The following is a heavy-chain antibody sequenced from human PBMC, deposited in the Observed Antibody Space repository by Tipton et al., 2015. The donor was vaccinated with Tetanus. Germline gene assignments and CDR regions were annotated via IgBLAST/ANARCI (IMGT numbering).Heavy chain of an antibody. V-gene: IGHV4-31*03. Sequence: GLVKPSQTLSLTCTVSGGSISSGGYYWSWIRQPPGKGLEWIGDIYYSGSTYYNPSLKSRVTISVDTSKNQFSLKLNSVTAADTAVYYCARDQARGARGWNYFDYWGQGTLVTVSS. J-gene: IGHJ4*02. CDR1: GGSISSGGYY. D-gene: IGHD1-26*01. CDR2: IYYSGST. CDR3: ARDQARGARGWNYFDY.